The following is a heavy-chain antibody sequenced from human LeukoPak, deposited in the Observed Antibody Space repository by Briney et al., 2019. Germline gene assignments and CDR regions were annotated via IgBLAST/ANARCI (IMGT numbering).Heavy chain of an antibody. CDR1: GYTFTGCF. CDR2: ISAYNGNT. CDR3: AREGGGYYDFG. Sequence: ASVKVSCKASGYTFTGCFIHYVRQAPGQGLEWMGWISAYNGNTNYAQKLQGRVTMTTDTSTSTAYMELRSLRSDDTAVYYCAREGGGYYDFGGGQGTLVTVSS. V-gene: IGHV1-18*04. D-gene: IGHD3-3*01. J-gene: IGHJ4*02.